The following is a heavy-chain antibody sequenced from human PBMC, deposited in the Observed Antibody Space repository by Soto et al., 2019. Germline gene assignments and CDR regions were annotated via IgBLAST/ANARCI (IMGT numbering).Heavy chain of an antibody. CDR1: GGTFSSYT. D-gene: IGHD5-12*01. Sequence: QVQLVQSGAEVKKPGSSVKVSCKASGGTFSSYTISWVRQAPGQGLEWMGRIIPILGIANYAQKFQGRVTITADNSTSTAYMELSSLRSEDTAVYYCARDLSRGYDGGGYFDYWGQGTLVTVSS. J-gene: IGHJ4*02. V-gene: IGHV1-69*08. CDR3: ARDLSRGYDGGGYFDY. CDR2: IIPILGIA.